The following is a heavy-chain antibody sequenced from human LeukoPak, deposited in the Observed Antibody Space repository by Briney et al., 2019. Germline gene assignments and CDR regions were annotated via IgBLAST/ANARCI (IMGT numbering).Heavy chain of an antibody. D-gene: IGHD6-13*01. V-gene: IGHV1-2*02. Sequence: ASVKVSCKASGYTFTGYYMHWVRQAPGQGLEWMGWINPNSGGTNYAQKFQGRVTMTRDTSISTAYMELSRLRSDDTAVYYCARDPRIAAAGSFDYWGQGTLVTVSS. CDR3: ARDPRIAAAGSFDY. CDR2: INPNSGGT. CDR1: GYTFTGYY. J-gene: IGHJ4*02.